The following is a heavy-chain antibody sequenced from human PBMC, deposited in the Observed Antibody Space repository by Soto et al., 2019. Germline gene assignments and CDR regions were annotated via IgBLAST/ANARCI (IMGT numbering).Heavy chain of an antibody. D-gene: IGHD5-18*01. Sequence: SETLSLTCTVSGGSISSSSYYWGWIRQPPGKGLEWIGSIYYSGSTYYNPSLKSRVTISVDTSKNQFSLKLSSVTAADTAVYYCASSRGYSYGLPDYWGQGTLVTVSS. V-gene: IGHV4-39*01. CDR1: GGSISSSSYY. CDR3: ASSRGYSYGLPDY. J-gene: IGHJ4*02. CDR2: IYYSGST.